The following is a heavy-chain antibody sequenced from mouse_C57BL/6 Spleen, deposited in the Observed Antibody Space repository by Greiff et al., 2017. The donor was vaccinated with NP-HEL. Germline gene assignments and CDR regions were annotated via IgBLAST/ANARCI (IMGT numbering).Heavy chain of an antibody. CDR1: GYTFTEYT. CDR3: ARHEEEEVNRYYFDY. D-gene: IGHD2-12*01. V-gene: IGHV1-62-2*01. CDR2: FYPGSGSI. Sequence: QVQLKESGAELVKPGASVKLSCKASGYTFTEYTIHWVKQRSGQGLEWIGWFYPGSGSIKYNEKFKDKATLTADKSSSTVYMELSRLTSEDSAVYFCARHEEEEVNRYYFDYWGQGTTLTVSS. J-gene: IGHJ2*01.